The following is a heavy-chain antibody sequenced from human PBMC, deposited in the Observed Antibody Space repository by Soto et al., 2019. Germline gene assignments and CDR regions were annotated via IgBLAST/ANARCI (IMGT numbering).Heavy chain of an antibody. V-gene: IGHV3-21*01. D-gene: IGHD5-18*01. Sequence: EVQLVESGGGLVRPGGSLRLSCATSGFTFISHTMNWVRQAPGKGLEWVSSISSSSNYIYYADSVKGRFTISRDNAKSSLYLQIDSLRAEDTAVYYCARGYTQFDYCGQGTLVTVSS. CDR3: ARGYTQFDY. J-gene: IGHJ4*02. CDR1: GFTFISHT. CDR2: ISSSSNYI.